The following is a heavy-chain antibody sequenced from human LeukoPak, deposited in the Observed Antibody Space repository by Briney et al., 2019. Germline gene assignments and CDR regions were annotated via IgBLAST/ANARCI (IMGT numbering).Heavy chain of an antibody. D-gene: IGHD5-18*01. Sequence: GGSLRLSCAASGFTFSSYSMNWVRQAPGKGLEWVSSISSSSSYIYYADSVEGRFTISRDNAKNSLYLQMNSLRAEDTAVYYCAKRVGSYGHFDYWGQGTLVTVSS. CDR2: ISSSSSYI. CDR1: GFTFSSYS. J-gene: IGHJ4*02. V-gene: IGHV3-21*04. CDR3: AKRVGSYGHFDY.